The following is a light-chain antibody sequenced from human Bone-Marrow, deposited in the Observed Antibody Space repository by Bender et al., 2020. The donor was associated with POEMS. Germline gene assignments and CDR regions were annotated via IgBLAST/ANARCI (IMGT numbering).Light chain of an antibody. CDR3: SLHAGTKNAYVV. Sequence: QSALTQPASVSGSPGQSITISCTGSSYDVGSYNLVSWYQHHPGKAPKLMIYEVSERPSGVPDRFSGSKSGNTASLTVSGLQAEDEADYYSSLHAGTKNAYVVFGGVTTLTVL. CDR1: SYDVGSYNL. V-gene: IGLV2-14*02. J-gene: IGLJ2*01. CDR2: EVS.